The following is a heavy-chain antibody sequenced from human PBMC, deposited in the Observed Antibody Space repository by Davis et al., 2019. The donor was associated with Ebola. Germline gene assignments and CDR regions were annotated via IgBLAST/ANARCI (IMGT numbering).Heavy chain of an antibody. Sequence: HSQTLSLTCAISGDSVSGKSGAWNWIRQSPSRGLEWLGRTYYSSKWYTDYAPSVISRISINPDTSKNQFSLQLNSVTPEDTAVYYCARLAWTPKGFDYWGQGAPVTVSS. CDR2: TYYSSKWYT. CDR1: GDSVSGKSGA. D-gene: IGHD3/OR15-3a*01. CDR3: ARLAWTPKGFDY. J-gene: IGHJ4*02. V-gene: IGHV6-1*01.